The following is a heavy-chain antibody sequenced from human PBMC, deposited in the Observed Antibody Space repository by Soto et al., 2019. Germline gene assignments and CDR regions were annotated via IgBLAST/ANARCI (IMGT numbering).Heavy chain of an antibody. Sequence: SETLSLTCTVSGGSISSYYWSWIRQPAGKGLEWIGRIYTSGSTNYNPSLKSRVTMSVDTSKSQFSLKLSSVTAADTAVYYCARDEGMITFGGVISRRYYYGMDVWGQGTTVTVSS. D-gene: IGHD3-16*02. V-gene: IGHV4-4*07. J-gene: IGHJ6*02. CDR3: ARDEGMITFGGVISRRYYYGMDV. CDR2: IYTSGST. CDR1: GGSISSYY.